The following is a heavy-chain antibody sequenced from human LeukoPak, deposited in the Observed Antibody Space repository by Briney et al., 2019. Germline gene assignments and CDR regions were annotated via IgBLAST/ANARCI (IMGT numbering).Heavy chain of an antibody. CDR3: ARDVGAAGGFDY. Sequence: SETLSLTCAVHGGSFSGYYWSWIRQPPGKGPEWIGEINHSGSTNYNPSLKSRVTISVDTSKNQFSLKLSSVTAADTAVYYCARDVGAAGGFDYWGQGTLVTVSS. V-gene: IGHV4-34*01. CDR1: GGSFSGYY. J-gene: IGHJ4*02. D-gene: IGHD1-26*01. CDR2: INHSGST.